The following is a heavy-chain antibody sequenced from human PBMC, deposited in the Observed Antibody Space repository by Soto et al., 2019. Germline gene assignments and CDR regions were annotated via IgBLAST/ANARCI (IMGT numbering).Heavy chain of an antibody. Sequence: ASVQVCCKASGAPFVSYAISWVRQAPGQGLEWMGGIIPIFGRANYAQKFQGRVTITADESTSTAYRELSSLGSEDTAVYYCARDVGWITGTTIRWFDPWGQGTLVTVSS. CDR2: IIPIFGRA. V-gene: IGHV1-69*13. CDR3: ARDVGWITGTTIRWFDP. CDR1: GAPFVSYA. J-gene: IGHJ5*02. D-gene: IGHD1-20*01.